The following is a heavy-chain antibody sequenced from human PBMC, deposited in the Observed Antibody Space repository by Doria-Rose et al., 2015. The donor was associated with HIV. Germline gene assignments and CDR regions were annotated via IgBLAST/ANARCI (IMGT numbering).Heavy chain of an antibody. V-gene: IGHV2-26*01. J-gene: IGHJ4*02. Sequence: VTLKESGPVLVKPTETLTLTCTVSGVSLSSPGMGVSWIRQPPGKALEWLANIFSDDERSYKTSLKSRLTISRGTSKSQLVLTMTDMDPVDTATYYCARIKSSRWYHKYYFDFRGQGTLVIVSA. CDR1: GVSLSSPGMG. CDR2: IFSDDER. CDR3: ARIKSSRWYHKYYFDF. D-gene: IGHD6-13*01.